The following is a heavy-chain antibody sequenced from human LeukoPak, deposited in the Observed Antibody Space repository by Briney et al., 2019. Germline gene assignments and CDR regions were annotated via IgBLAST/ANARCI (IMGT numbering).Heavy chain of an antibody. J-gene: IGHJ6*02. CDR2: IIPIFGTA. CDR3: ARATVTTQDPHYYYYYGMDV. Sequence: SVKVSCKASGGTFSSYAISWVRQAPGQGLEWMGGIIPIFGTANYAQKFQGRVTITADESTSTAYMELSSLRSEDTAVYYCARATVTTQDPHYYYYYGMDVWGQGTTVTVSS. V-gene: IGHV1-69*13. D-gene: IGHD4-11*01. CDR1: GGTFSSYA.